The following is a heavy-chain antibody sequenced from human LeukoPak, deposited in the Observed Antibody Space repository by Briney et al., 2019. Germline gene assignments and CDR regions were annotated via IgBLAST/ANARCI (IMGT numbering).Heavy chain of an antibody. CDR1: GGSISSSSYY. V-gene: IGHV4-39*07. J-gene: IGHJ4*02. CDR2: IYYSGST. D-gene: IGHD6-19*01. Sequence: PSETLSLTCTVSGGSISSSSYYWGWIRQPPVKGLEWIGSIYYSGSTYYNPSLKSRVTISVDTSKNQFSLKLSSVTAADTAVYYCAREASSGWSPFDYWGQGTLVTVSS. CDR3: AREASSGWSPFDY.